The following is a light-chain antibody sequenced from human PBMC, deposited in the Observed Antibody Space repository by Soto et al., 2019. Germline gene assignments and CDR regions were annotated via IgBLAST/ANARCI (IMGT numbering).Light chain of an antibody. CDR3: QTWGSGAVV. V-gene: IGLV4-69*01. J-gene: IGLJ2*01. Sequence: QLVLTQSPSASASLGASIKLTCTLSSGHSSAIAWHRQQPEKGPRYLMTLNSDGSHYKGDGSPDRFSGSSSGTERYLTLSSLQADDAADYYCQTWGSGAVVFGGGTQLTVL. CDR2: LNSDGSH. CDR1: SGHSSA.